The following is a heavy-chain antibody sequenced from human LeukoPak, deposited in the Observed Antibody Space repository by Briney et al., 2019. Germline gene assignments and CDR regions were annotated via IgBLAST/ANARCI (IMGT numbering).Heavy chain of an antibody. CDR3: ARLPRSGYIAVPFDY. V-gene: IGHV5-51*01. D-gene: IGHD3-22*01. Sequence: GESLKISCKGSGYSFTSYWIGWVRQMPGKGLEWMGIIYPGDSDTRYSPSFQGQVTISADKSISTAYLQWSSLKASDTAMYYCARLPRSGYIAVPFDYWGQGTLVTVSS. CDR2: IYPGDSDT. J-gene: IGHJ4*02. CDR1: GYSFTSYW.